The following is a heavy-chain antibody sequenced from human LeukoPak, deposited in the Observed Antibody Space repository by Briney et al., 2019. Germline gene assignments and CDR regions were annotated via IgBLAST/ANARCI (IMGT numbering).Heavy chain of an antibody. Sequence: GGSLRLSCAASGFTFSSYSMNWVRQAPGKGLEWVSSISSSSSYIYYADSVKGRFTISRDNAKNSLYLQMNSLRAEDTAVYYCARESTTRQYSGSPDYWGQGTLVTVSS. D-gene: IGHD1-26*01. V-gene: IGHV3-21*01. CDR1: GFTFSSYS. CDR2: ISSSSSYI. J-gene: IGHJ4*02. CDR3: ARESTTRQYSGSPDY.